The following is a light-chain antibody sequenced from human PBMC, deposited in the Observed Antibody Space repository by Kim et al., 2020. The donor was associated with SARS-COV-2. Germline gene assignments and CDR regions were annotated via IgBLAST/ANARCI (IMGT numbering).Light chain of an antibody. J-gene: IGKJ4*01. CDR3: QQHNKWPLT. Sequence: EIVMTQSPATLSVSPGERATLSCRASESVKTYLAWYQQKPGQAPRLLIYGASTRATGIPARFSGSGSGTEFTVTISSLQSEDIAVYYCQQHNKWPLTCGGGTKVDIK. V-gene: IGKV3-15*01. CDR1: ESVKTY. CDR2: GAS.